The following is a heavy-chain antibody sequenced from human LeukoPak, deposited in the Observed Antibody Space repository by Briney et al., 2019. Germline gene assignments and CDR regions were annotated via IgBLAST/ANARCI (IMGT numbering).Heavy chain of an antibody. J-gene: IGHJ4*02. CDR1: GGSISSSSYY. CDR3: ARREQQLHFDY. V-gene: IGHV4-39*01. Sequence: SETLSLTCTVSGGSISSSSYYWGWLRQPPGKGLEWIGSIYYSGSTYYNPSLKSRVTISVDTSKNQFSLKLSSVTAADTAVYYCARREQQLHFDYWGQGTLVTVSS. D-gene: IGHD6-13*01. CDR2: IYYSGST.